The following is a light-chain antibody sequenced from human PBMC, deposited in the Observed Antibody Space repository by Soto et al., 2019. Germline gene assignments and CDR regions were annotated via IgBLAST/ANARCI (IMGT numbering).Light chain of an antibody. Sequence: ETVMTQSPATLSVSPGERATLSCRSSQSVSGNLAWYQQKPGQAPRLLICGASIRAPGTPARFTGSGSGTEFTLTISSLQSEDFADYYCQQYNNWPLTFGGGTKVEIK. J-gene: IGKJ4*01. CDR3: QQYNNWPLT. V-gene: IGKV3D-15*01. CDR2: GAS. CDR1: QSVSGN.